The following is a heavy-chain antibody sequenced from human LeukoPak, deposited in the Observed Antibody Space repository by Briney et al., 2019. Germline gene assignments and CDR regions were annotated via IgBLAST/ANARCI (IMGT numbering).Heavy chain of an antibody. CDR3: ARGVIAEDSQVG. D-gene: IGHD2/OR15-2a*01. CDR1: GFTVSSNY. J-gene: IGHJ4*02. CDR2: IYSGGST. Sequence: QPGGSLRLSCAASGFTVSSNYMSWVRQAPGRGLEWVSVIYSGGSTYYADSVKGRFTVSRDNSKNPLYLQMNSLRAEDTAVYYCARGVIAEDSQVGWGQGTLVTVSS. V-gene: IGHV3-66*01.